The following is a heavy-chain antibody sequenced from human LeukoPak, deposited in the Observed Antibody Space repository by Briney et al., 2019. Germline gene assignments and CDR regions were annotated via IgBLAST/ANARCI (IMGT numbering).Heavy chain of an antibody. V-gene: IGHV3-48*04. Sequence: PGGSLRLSCAASGFTFSSYWMSWVRQAPGKGLEWVSYISSSGSTIYYADSVKGRFTISRDNAKNSLYLQMNSLRAEDTAVYYCARDGPRGYSGYKYFDYWGQGTLVTVSS. CDR2: ISSSGSTI. J-gene: IGHJ4*02. D-gene: IGHD5-12*01. CDR1: GFTFSSYW. CDR3: ARDGPRGYSGYKYFDY.